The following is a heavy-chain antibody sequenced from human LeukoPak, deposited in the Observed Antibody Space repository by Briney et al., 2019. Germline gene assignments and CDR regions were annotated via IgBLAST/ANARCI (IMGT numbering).Heavy chain of an antibody. CDR1: GFTSSSYG. J-gene: IGHJ4*02. V-gene: IGHV3-30*18. CDR3: AKGYYYDSSGWVFDY. D-gene: IGHD3-22*01. Sequence: QPGGSLRLSCAASGFTSSSYGMHWVRQAPGKGLEWVAVISYDGSNKYYADSVKGRFTISRDNSKNTLYLQMNSLRAEDTAVYYCAKGYYYDSSGWVFDYWGQGTLVTVSS. CDR2: ISYDGSNK.